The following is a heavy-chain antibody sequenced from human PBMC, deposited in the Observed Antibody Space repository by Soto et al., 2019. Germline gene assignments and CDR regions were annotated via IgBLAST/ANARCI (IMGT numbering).Heavy chain of an antibody. Sequence: SETLSLTCTVSGGSISSGDYYWSWIRQPPGKGLEWIGYIYYSGSTYYNPSLKSRVTISVDTSKNQFSLKLSSVTAADTAVYYCARAPIVVLTATPQLYYYYGMDVWGQGTTVTVSS. D-gene: IGHD2-21*02. CDR3: ARAPIVVLTATPQLYYYYGMDV. J-gene: IGHJ6*02. CDR2: IYYSGST. V-gene: IGHV4-30-4*01. CDR1: GGSISSGDYY.